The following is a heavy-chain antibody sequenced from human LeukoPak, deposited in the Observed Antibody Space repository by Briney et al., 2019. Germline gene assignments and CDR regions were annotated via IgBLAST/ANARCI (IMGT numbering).Heavy chain of an antibody. V-gene: IGHV3-23*01. D-gene: IGHD3-9*01. CDR3: AIYDILTGYHY. CDR1: GFTFSSYA. Sequence: AGGSLRLSCAASGFTFSSYAMSWVRQAPGKGLEWVSAISGSGGSTYYADSVKGRFTISRDNSKNTLYLQMNSLRAEDTAVYYCAIYDILTGYHYWGQGTLVTVSS. CDR2: ISGSGGST. J-gene: IGHJ4*02.